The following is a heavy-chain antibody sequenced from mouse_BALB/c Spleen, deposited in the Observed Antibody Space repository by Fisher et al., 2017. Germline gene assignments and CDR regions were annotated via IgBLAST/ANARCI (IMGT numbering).Heavy chain of an antibody. Sequence: KFKGKATLTVDTSSSTAYMELSSLTSEDSAVYYCARKGDYWGQGTSVTVSS. CDR3: ARKGDY. J-gene: IGHJ4*01. V-gene: IGHV1S46*01.